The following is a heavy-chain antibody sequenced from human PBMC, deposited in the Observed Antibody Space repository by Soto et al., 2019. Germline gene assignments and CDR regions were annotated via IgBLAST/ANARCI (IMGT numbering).Heavy chain of an antibody. CDR1: GFTSNDHG. D-gene: IGHD3-22*01. V-gene: IGHV3-23*04. Sequence: VQLVESGGGLVQPGKSLRLSCAASGFTSNDHGMHWVRQAPGKGLEWVSAISGSGGSTYYADSVKGRFTISRDNSKNTLYLQMNSLRAEDTAVYYCAKDQSLYDSSGYYGDWFDPWGQGTLVTVSS. J-gene: IGHJ5*02. CDR3: AKDQSLYDSSGYYGDWFDP. CDR2: ISGSGGST.